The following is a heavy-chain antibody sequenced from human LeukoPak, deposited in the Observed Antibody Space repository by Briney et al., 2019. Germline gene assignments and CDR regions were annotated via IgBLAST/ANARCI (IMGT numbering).Heavy chain of an antibody. CDR3: ARQPSIAKTYYYYGMDV. V-gene: IGHV1-8*01. CDR2: MNPNSGNT. Sequence: GASVKVSCKASGYTFTSYDINWVRQATGQGLEWMGWMNPNSGNTGYAQKFQGRATMTRNTSISTAYMELSSLRSEDTAVYYCARQPSIAKTYYYYGMDVWGQGTTVTVSS. J-gene: IGHJ6*02. D-gene: IGHD6-6*01. CDR1: GYTFTSYD.